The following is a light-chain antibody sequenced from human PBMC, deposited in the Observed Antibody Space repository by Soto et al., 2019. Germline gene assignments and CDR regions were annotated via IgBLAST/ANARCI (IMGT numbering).Light chain of an antibody. V-gene: IGKV1-5*01. CDR2: DAS. Sequence: DIQMTQSPSTLSASAGDRVTIPFRASQSIGRWLAWYQQKPGKAPNLLIYDASSLEGGVPSRFSGSGSGTEFTLTISSLQPDDFATYYCQHYNTYWTFGQGTKVNIK. CDR3: QHYNTYWT. CDR1: QSIGRW. J-gene: IGKJ1*01.